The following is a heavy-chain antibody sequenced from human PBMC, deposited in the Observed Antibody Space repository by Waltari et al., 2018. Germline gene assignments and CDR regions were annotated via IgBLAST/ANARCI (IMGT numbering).Heavy chain of an antibody. V-gene: IGHV3-48*03. J-gene: IGHJ5*02. CDR1: GFTFSSYE. CDR2: ISSSGSTI. Sequence: EVQLVESGGGLVQPGGSLRLSCAASGFTFSSYEMNWVRQAPGKGLEWVSYISSSGSTIYYADSVKGRFTISRDNAKNSLYLQMNSLRLEDTAGYYCAREKVVPARWFDPWGQGTLVTVSS. D-gene: IGHD2-2*01. CDR3: AREKVVPARWFDP.